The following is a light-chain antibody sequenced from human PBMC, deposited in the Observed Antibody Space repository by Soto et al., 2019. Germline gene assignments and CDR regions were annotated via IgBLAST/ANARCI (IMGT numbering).Light chain of an antibody. CDR1: QSFTSTS. V-gene: IGKV3-20*01. J-gene: IGKJ1*01. CDR3: QQYDSSPRT. CDR2: GAS. Sequence: EIVLTQSPGTLSLSPGERATLSCRASQSFTSTSLAWYQQKPGQAPRLLISGASRRAAGIPDRFSGSGSGTDFTVTNRSLESEEIAVYYYQQYDSSPRTFGQGTRVESK.